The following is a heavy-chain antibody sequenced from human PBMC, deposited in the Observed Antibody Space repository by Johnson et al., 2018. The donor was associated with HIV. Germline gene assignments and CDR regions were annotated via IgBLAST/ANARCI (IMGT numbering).Heavy chain of an antibody. D-gene: IGHD1-7*01. J-gene: IGHJ3*02. CDR3: ARSATGTTADAFDI. V-gene: IGHV3-7*01. CDR2: IKQDGSEK. CDR1: GFTFNSYW. Sequence: VQLVESGGGLVQPGGSLRLSCAASGFTFNSYWMSWVRQAPGKGLECVANIKQDGSEKYYVDSVKGRFTISRDNAKNSLYLQMNSLRAEDPAVYYCARSATGTTADAFDIWGQGTMVTVSS.